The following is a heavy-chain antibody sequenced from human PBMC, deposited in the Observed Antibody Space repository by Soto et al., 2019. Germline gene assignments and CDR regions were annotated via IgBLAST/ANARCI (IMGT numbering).Heavy chain of an antibody. D-gene: IGHD2-15*01. V-gene: IGHV1-69*01. CDR3: ARAFGHGHCSGGSCYTLDN. CDR1: GGTFSSSA. CDR2: IIPMSGKG. Sequence: QVQLVQSGAEVHNPGSSVKVSCKASGGTFSSSAISWVRQAPGEGLEWMGGIIPMSGKGKYAQWFHDRVRITADESTTTAYMELSSLRSDDTAVYYCARAFGHGHCSGGSCYTLDNWGQGTLVVVSS. J-gene: IGHJ4*02.